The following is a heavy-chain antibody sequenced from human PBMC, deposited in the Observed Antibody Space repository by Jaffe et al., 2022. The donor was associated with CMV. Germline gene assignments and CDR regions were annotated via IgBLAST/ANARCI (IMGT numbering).Heavy chain of an antibody. V-gene: IGHV3-23*04. Sequence: EVQLVESGGGLVQPGGSLRLSCAASGFTFSSYAMSWVRQAPGKGLEWVSAISGSGGSTYYADSVKGRFTISRDNSKNTLYLQMNSLRAEDTAVYYCAKYFGIAAAGTPLYYYYMDVWGKGTTVTVSS. CDR2: ISGSGGST. CDR1: GFTFSSYA. D-gene: IGHD6-13*01. J-gene: IGHJ6*03. CDR3: AKYFGIAAAGTPLYYYYMDV.